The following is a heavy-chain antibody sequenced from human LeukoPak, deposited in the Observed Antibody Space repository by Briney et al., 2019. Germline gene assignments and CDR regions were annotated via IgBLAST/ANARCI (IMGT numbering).Heavy chain of an antibody. CDR1: GFTFSSYA. CDR2: ISGSGGST. J-gene: IGHJ4*02. D-gene: IGHD4-23*01. Sequence: PGGSLRLSCAASGFTFSSYAMSWVRQAPGKGLEWVSAISGSGGSTYYADSVKGRFTISRDNSKNSLYLQMNSLRAEDTAVYYCARTRHPDGNSWVFDYWGQGTLVTVSS. V-gene: IGHV3-23*01. CDR3: ARTRHPDGNSWVFDY.